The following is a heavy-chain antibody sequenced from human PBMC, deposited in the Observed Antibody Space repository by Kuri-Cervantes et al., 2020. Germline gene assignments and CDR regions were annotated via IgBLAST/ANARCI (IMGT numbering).Heavy chain of an antibody. D-gene: IGHD5-12*01. CDR1: GFTFSSYW. CDR2: INSDGSSA. J-gene: IGHJ6*03. V-gene: IGHV3-74*01. Sequence: GESLKISCAASGFTFSSYWMSWVRQAPGKGLVWVSPINSDGSSASYADSVKGRFTISRDNAKNTLYLQMNSLRAEDTAVYYCARAGVATIKPGGYYYYYMDVWGKGTTVTVSS. CDR3: ARAGVATIKPGGYYYYYMDV.